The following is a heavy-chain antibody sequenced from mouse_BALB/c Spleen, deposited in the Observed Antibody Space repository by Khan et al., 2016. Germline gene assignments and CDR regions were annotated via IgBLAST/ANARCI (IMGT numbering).Heavy chain of an antibody. CDR1: GYTFTSYN. D-gene: IGHD2-1*01. Sequence: MQLEESGPELVKPGASVKVSCKASGYTFTSYNMYWVKQSHGKNLEWIGYIDPYNGSTSYNQKFKGKATLTVDKYSSTAYMHLNSLTSEDSAVYYCASDLLWYAMDYWGQGTSVTVSS. CDR2: IDPYNGST. J-gene: IGHJ4*01. V-gene: IGHV1S135*01. CDR3: ASDLLWYAMDY.